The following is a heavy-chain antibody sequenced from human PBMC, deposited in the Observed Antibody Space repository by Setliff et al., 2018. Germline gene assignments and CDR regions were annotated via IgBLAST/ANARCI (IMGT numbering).Heavy chain of an antibody. D-gene: IGHD3-10*01. Sequence: GASVKVSCKASGYTFTTYGISWVRQAPGQGLEWMGVIDPSGDTTSFAQRFQGRVSLTSDTSTTTIYMELSSLRSEDTAIYYCARGAWFGALTIGGWIDPWGQGTLVTVSS. CDR2: IDPSGDTT. J-gene: IGHJ5*02. CDR3: ARGAWFGALTIGGWIDP. CDR1: GYTFTTYG. V-gene: IGHV1-46*01.